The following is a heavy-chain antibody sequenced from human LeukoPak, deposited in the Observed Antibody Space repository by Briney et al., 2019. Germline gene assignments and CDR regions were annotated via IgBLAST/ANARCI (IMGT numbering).Heavy chain of an antibody. V-gene: IGHV3-7*01. Sequence: GGSLRLSCAASGFTFRSYWMTWVRQAPGKGLEWVAHIKQDGSEKYYVDSLKGRFTVSRDNAKNSLYLQMNSLRAEDTAVYYCARGPLPGIAVSWGQGTLVTVSS. D-gene: IGHD6-19*01. J-gene: IGHJ5*02. CDR3: ARGPLPGIAVS. CDR2: IKQDGSEK. CDR1: GFTFRSYW.